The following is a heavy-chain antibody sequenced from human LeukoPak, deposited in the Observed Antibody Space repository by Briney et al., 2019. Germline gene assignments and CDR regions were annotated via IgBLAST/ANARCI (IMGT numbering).Heavy chain of an antibody. CDR3: ARGHSGYDFDFDY. V-gene: IGHV4-59*01. J-gene: IGHJ4*02. CDR1: GGSISSFY. CDR2: IYYTGST. Sequence: SETLSLTCTVSGGSISSFYWSWIRQPPGKGLEWIGYIYYTGSTNYNSSLKSRVTISVDTSKNQFSLKLSSVTAADTAVYYCARGHSGYDFDFDYWGQGTLVTVSS. D-gene: IGHD5-12*01.